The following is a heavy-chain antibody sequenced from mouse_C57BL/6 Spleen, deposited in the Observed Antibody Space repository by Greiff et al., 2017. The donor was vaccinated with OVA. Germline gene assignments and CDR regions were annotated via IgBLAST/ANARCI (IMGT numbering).Heavy chain of an antibody. CDR3: ASYYGSSYPYYAMDY. V-gene: IGHV3-6*01. CDR2: ISYDGSN. D-gene: IGHD1-1*01. CDR1: GYSITSGYY. J-gene: IGHJ4*01. Sequence: EVKLQESGPGLVKPSQSLSLTCSVTGYSITSGYYWNWIRQFPGNKLEWMGYISYDGSNNYNPSLKNRISITRDTSKNQFFLKLNSVTTEDTATYYCASYYGSSYPYYAMDYWGQGTSVTVSS.